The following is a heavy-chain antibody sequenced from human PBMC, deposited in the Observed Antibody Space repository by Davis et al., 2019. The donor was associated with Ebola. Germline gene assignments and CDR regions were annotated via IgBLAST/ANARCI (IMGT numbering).Heavy chain of an antibody. CDR1: GFTFASYA. CDR2: ISGSGDST. V-gene: IGHV3-23*01. D-gene: IGHD6-19*01. CDR3: AKLFGSSAWYYFDY. Sequence: PGGSLRLSCAASGFTFASYAMSWVRQAPGKGLEWVSGISGSGDSTYYADSVRGRFTVSRDKSKNTLYLQMNSLRAEDTAVYYCAKLFGSSAWYYFDYWGQGTLVAVSS. J-gene: IGHJ4*02.